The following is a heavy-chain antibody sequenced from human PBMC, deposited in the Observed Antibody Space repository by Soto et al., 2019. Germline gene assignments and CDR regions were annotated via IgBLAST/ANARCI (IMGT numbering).Heavy chain of an antibody. V-gene: IGHV1-18*01. CDR1: GYTFTSPG. Sequence: QVQLVQSGSEVKKPGASVKVSCKASGYTFTSPGITWVRQAPGQGLEWMGWIRAYNGNTIYAQKLQGRVTMTTHASTSTAYMELRSLRSDDPAVYYCAREGYYDSSGYQYGMDVWGQGTTVTVSS. CDR2: IRAYNGNT. CDR3: AREGYYDSSGYQYGMDV. J-gene: IGHJ6*02. D-gene: IGHD3-22*01.